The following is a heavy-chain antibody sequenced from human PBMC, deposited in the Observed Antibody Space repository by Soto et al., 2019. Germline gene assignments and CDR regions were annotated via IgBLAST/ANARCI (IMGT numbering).Heavy chain of an antibody. D-gene: IGHD3-10*01. Sequence: HPGWSLRLSCAASGFTFSSYGMHWVRQAPGKGLEWVAVISYDGSNKYYADSVKGRFTISRDNSKNTLYLQMNSLRAEDTAVYYCAKVSGSSTGYGMDVWGQGTTVTVSS. V-gene: IGHV3-30*18. J-gene: IGHJ6*02. CDR3: AKVSGSSTGYGMDV. CDR1: GFTFSSYG. CDR2: ISYDGSNK.